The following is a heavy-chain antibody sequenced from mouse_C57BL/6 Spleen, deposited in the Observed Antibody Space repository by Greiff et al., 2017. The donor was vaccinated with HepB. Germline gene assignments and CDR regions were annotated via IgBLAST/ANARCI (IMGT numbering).Heavy chain of an antibody. CDR3: ARSPSFDY. J-gene: IGHJ2*01. V-gene: IGHV1-4*01. CDR1: GYTFTSYT. Sequence: VQLQESGAELARPGASVKMSCKASGYTFTSYTMHWVKQRPGQGLEWIGYINPSSGYTKYNQKFKDKATLTADKSSSTAYMQLSSLTSEDSAVYYCARSPSFDYWGQGTTLTVSS. CDR2: INPSSGYT.